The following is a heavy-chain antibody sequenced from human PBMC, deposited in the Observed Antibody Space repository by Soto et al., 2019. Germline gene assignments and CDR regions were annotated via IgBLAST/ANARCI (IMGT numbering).Heavy chain of an antibody. Sequence: PGGSLRLSCSASGFTFSSHAMHLVRQAPGKGLEYVSAISSNGGSTYYADSVKGRFTISRDNSKNTLYLQMSSLRAEDTAVYYCVKDSLYGGSDAFDIWGQGTMVTVS. CDR1: GFTFSSHA. D-gene: IGHD2-15*01. J-gene: IGHJ3*02. V-gene: IGHV3-64D*08. CDR2: ISSNGGST. CDR3: VKDSLYGGSDAFDI.